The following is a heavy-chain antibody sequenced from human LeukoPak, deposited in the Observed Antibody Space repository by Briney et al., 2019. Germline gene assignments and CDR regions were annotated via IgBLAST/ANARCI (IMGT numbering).Heavy chain of an antibody. CDR3: ARFPSYDFWN. J-gene: IGHJ4*02. CDR1: GGSISTSSYF. Sequence: PSETLSLTCTVSGGSISTSSYFWGWLRQPPGKGLEWIGSIYYSGSTYYNPSLKSRVTISIDTSKNQFSLKLSSVTAADTAVYYCARFPSYDFWNWGQGTLVTVSS. V-gene: IGHV4-39*01. D-gene: IGHD3-3*01. CDR2: IYYSGST.